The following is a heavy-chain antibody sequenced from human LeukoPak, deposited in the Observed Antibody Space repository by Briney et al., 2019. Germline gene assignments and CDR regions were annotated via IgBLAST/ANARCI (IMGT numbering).Heavy chain of an antibody. D-gene: IGHD1-26*01. CDR2: INPNSGGT. J-gene: IGHJ6*02. CDR1: GYTFTGYY. Sequence: GASVTVSYKASGYTFTGYYMHWVRQAPGQGLEWMGWINPNSGGTNYAQKFQGRVTMTRDTSISTAYMELSRLRSDDTAVYYCARAGGGTLYYGMDVWGQGTTVTVSS. CDR3: ARAGGGTLYYGMDV. V-gene: IGHV1-2*02.